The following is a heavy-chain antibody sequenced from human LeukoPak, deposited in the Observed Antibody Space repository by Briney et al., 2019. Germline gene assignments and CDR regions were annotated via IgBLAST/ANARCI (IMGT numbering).Heavy chain of an antibody. D-gene: IGHD2-15*01. CDR1: GFTFSSYA. CDR2: ISGSGGST. CDR3: AKGTSSSCYSAPNY. Sequence: GGSLRLSCAASGFTFSSYAMSWVRQAPGKGLEWVSAISGSGGSTYYADSVKGRFTISRDNSKNTLSLQLNSLRAEDTAVYYCAKGTSSSCYSAPNYWGQGTLVTVSS. V-gene: IGHV3-23*01. J-gene: IGHJ4*02.